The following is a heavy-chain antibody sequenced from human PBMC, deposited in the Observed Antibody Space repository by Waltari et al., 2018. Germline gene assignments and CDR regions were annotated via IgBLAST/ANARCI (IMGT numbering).Heavy chain of an antibody. CDR3: AKGTPVTTHFFDH. D-gene: IGHD4-17*01. Sequence: QVQLVQSGAEVKKPGASVKVSCKASGYTFTSYDINWVRQATGQGLEWMGWMNPNSGNTGYAQKFQGRVTFTRDTSASTAYMELNSLTSEDTAVYYCAKGTPVTTHFFDHWGQGTLVTVSS. V-gene: IGHV1-8*03. J-gene: IGHJ4*02. CDR1: GYTFTSYD. CDR2: MNPNSGNT.